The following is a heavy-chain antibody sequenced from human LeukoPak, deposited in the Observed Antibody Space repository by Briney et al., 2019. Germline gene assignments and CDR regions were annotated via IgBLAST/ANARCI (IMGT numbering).Heavy chain of an antibody. CDR1: GYTFTSYY. V-gene: IGHV1-46*01. CDR3: ARGGPSRGSGFYYFDY. Sequence: GASVRVSCKASGYTFTSYYMHWVRQAPGQGLEWMGIINPSGGSTSYAQKFQGRVTMTRDTSTSTVYMELSSLRYEDTAVYYCARGGPSRGSGFYYFDYWGQGTLITVSS. CDR2: INPSGGST. J-gene: IGHJ4*02. D-gene: IGHD6-19*01.